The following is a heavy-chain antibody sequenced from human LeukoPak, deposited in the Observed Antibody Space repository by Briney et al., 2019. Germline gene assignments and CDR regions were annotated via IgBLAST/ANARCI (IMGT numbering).Heavy chain of an antibody. V-gene: IGHV1-18*01. CDR2: ISAYNGNT. CDR1: GYTFTSYG. D-gene: IGHD3-10*01. CDR3: ARVITMVRGVIIPDAFDI. J-gene: IGHJ3*02. Sequence: GASVKVSCKASGYTFTSYGISWVRQAPGQGLEWMGWISAYNGNTNYAQKLQGRVTMTTDTSTSTAYMELRSLRSDDTAVYYCARVITMVRGVIIPDAFDIWGQGTMVTVSS.